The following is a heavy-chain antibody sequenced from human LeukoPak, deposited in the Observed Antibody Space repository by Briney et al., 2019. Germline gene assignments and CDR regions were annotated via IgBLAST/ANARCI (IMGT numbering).Heavy chain of an antibody. CDR1: GFTVSSNY. J-gene: IGHJ4*02. V-gene: IGHV3-66*04. CDR3: ARRPPGDSYGYDY. Sequence: PGGSLRLSCAASGFTVSSNYMSWVRQAPGKGLEWVSVIYSGGSTYYADSVKGRFTISRDNSENTLYLQMNSLRAEDTAVYYCARRPPGDSYGYDYWGQGTLVAVSS. D-gene: IGHD5-18*01. CDR2: IYSGGST.